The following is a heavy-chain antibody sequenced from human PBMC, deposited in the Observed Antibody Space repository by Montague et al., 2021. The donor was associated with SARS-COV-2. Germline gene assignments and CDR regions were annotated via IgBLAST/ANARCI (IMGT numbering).Heavy chain of an antibody. CDR3: AREPRETGSDWYYDFWSGYSLPRGYYYYGMDV. CDR2: ISSSGSTI. Sequence: SLRLSCAASGFTFSSYEMNWVRQAPGKGLEWVSYISSSGSTIYYADSVKGRFTISRDNAKNSLYLQMNSLRAEDTAVYYCAREPRETGSDWYYDFWSGYSLPRGYYYYGMDVWGPGTTVTVSS. D-gene: IGHD3-3*01. J-gene: IGHJ6*02. V-gene: IGHV3-48*03. CDR1: GFTFSSYE.